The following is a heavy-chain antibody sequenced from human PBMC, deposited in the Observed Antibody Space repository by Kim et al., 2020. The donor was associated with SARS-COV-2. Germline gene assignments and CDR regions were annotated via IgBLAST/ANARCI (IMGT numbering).Heavy chain of an antibody. CDR3: AREEPYSGSYPTIFDY. D-gene: IGHD1-26*01. Sequence: SETLSLTCTVSGGSISSGSYYWSWIRQPAGKGLEWIGRIYTSGSTNYNPSLKSRVTISVDTSKNQFSLKLSSVTAADTAVYYCAREEPYSGSYPTIFDYWGQGTLVTVSS. J-gene: IGHJ4*02. CDR1: GGSISSGSYY. V-gene: IGHV4-61*02. CDR2: IYTSGST.